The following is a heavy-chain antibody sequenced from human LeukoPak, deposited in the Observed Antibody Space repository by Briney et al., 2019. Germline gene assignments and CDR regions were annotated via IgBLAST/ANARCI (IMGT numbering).Heavy chain of an antibody. Sequence: PSETLSLTCTVSGGSISSYYWSWIRQPPGKGLEWIGYIYYSGSTNYNPSLKSRVTISVDTSKNQFSLKLSSVTAADTAVYYCARVSRVDTFDYWGQGTLVTVSS. CDR2: IYYSGST. V-gene: IGHV4-59*08. CDR1: GGSISSYY. J-gene: IGHJ4*02. D-gene: IGHD2-15*01. CDR3: ARVSRVDTFDY.